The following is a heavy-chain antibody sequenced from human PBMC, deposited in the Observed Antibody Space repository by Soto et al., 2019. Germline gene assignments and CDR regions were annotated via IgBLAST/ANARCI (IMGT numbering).Heavy chain of an antibody. Sequence: QVELQESGPRLVKSSGTLSLTCEVSSGSISTGNWWSWVRQPPGKGLEWIGEIYYTGATNYNPSLKSPVTMTIDKSKDRFSLILTSATAADTAVYYCARVFSSGSGWMYYFDFWGQGILVSVSS. D-gene: IGHD6-25*01. CDR2: IYYTGAT. CDR1: SGSISTGNW. V-gene: IGHV4-4*02. CDR3: ARVFSSGSGWMYYFDF. J-gene: IGHJ4*02.